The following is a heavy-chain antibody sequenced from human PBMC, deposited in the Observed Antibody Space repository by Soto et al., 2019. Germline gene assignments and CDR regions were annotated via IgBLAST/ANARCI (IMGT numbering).Heavy chain of an antibody. V-gene: IGHV4-39*01. J-gene: IGHJ6*02. CDR1: GGSISSSSYY. CDR3: ARGKVVTLWTGYYYYGMDV. Sequence: SETLSLTCTVSGGSISSSSYYWGWIRQPPGKGLEWIGSIYYSGSTYYNPSLKSRVTISVDTSKNQFSLKLSSVTAADTAVYYCARGKVVTLWTGYYYYGMDVWGQGTTVTVSS. D-gene: IGHD3-22*01. CDR2: IYYSGST.